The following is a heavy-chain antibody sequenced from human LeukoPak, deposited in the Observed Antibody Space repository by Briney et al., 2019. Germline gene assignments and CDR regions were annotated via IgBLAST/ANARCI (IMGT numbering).Heavy chain of an antibody. Sequence: GASVKVSCKASGGTFSSYAISWVRQAPGQGLEWMGGIIPIFGTANYAQKFQGRVTITADESTSTAYMELSSLRSEDTAVYYCAREPEMYSSGWKYFDYWGQGTLVTVSS. V-gene: IGHV1-69*13. CDR1: GGTFSSYA. J-gene: IGHJ4*02. CDR2: IIPIFGTA. CDR3: AREPEMYSSGWKYFDY. D-gene: IGHD6-19*01.